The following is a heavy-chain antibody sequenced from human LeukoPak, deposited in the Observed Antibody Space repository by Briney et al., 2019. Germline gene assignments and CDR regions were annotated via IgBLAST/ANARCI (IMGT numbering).Heavy chain of an antibody. D-gene: IGHD3-16*01. CDR1: GDRVSSKSAG. J-gene: IGHJ4*02. Sequence: PSQTLSLTCAISGDRVSSKSAGWTWIRQSPSRGLEWLGRTYYRSKWNNDYAASVESRISINADISKNQFSLHLNSVTLEDTAVYYCAREGKGEQAGLFDYWGQGTLVTVSS. CDR2: TYYRSKWNN. CDR3: AREGKGEQAGLFDY. V-gene: IGHV6-1*01.